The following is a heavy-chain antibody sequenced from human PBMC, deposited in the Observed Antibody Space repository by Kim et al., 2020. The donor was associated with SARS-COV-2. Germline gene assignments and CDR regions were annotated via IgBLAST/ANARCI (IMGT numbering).Heavy chain of an antibody. CDR3: ARAGSGIAAADY. D-gene: IGHD6-13*01. V-gene: IGHV4-59*01. Sequence: THYNPTLKGRVTISVDTSKNQFSLKLSSVTAADTAVYYCARAGSGIAAADYWGQGTLVTVSS. J-gene: IGHJ4*02. CDR2: T.